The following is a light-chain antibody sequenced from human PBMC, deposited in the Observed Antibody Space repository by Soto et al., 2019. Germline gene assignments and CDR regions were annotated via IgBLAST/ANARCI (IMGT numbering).Light chain of an antibody. J-gene: IGLJ2*01. CDR3: QSYDSSLSGYVV. Sequence: QSALTQPPSASGSPGQSVTISCTGTSSDVGGYNYVSWYQQHPGKAPKLVIYEVSKRPSGVPDRFSGSKSGTSASLAITGLQAEDEADYYCQSYDSSLSGYVVFGGGTKLTVL. CDR1: SSDVGGYNY. CDR2: EVS. V-gene: IGLV2-8*01.